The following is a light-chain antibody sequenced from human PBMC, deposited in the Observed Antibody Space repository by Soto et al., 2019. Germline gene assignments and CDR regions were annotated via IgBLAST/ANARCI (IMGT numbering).Light chain of an antibody. CDR1: QCISRW. V-gene: IGKV1-12*01. CDR2: TAS. CDR3: QQTNSFPFP. Sequence: IQMTQSPSSVSASVGDRVTITCRARQCISRWLAWYQQKPGKAPKLLIYTASRLQSGVPSRFSGSGSGTDFTLTISSLQPEDFATYYCQQTNSFPFPFGPGTKVDIK. J-gene: IGKJ3*01.